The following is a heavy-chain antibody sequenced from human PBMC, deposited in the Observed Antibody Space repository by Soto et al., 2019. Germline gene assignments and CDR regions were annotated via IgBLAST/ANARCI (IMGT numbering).Heavy chain of an antibody. CDR3: TTDPGDYEDF. CDR1: GITFTNAW. CDR2: IKNKADGGTT. D-gene: IGHD4-17*01. V-gene: IGHV3-15*01. J-gene: IGHJ4*02. Sequence: EVQLVESGRDLVKPGGCLRLSCAASGITFTNAWMSWVRQAPGKGLEWVGRIKNKADGGTTDYAAPVRGRFTISRDDSKNTLFLQMNSLETEDTAVYYCTTDPGDYEDFWGQGTLVTVSS.